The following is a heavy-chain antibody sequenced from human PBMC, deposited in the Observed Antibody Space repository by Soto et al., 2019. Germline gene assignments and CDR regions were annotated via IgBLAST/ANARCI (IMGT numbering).Heavy chain of an antibody. CDR2: IYHSGSA. CDR3: ARYIAASGTYYFDS. V-gene: IGHV4-4*02. Sequence: SETLSLTCAVSGGSISSSYWWSWVRQPPGKGLEWIGEIYHSGSANYNPSLKSRVTISVDNSKNQFSLKLSSVTAADTAVYYCARYIAASGTYYFDSWGQGTLVTVSS. D-gene: IGHD6-13*01. CDR1: GGSISSSYW. J-gene: IGHJ4*02.